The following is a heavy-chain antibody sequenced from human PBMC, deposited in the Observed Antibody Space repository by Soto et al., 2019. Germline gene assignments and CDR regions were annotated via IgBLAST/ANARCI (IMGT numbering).Heavy chain of an antibody. CDR2: ISSTTNYI. Sequence: GGSLRLSCAASGFTFSRYSMDWVRQAPGKGLEWVSSISSTTNYIYYADSMKGRFTVSRDNAKNSVYLDMNSLSAEDTAVYYCARESEDLTSNFDYWGQGTLVTVSS. CDR1: GFTFSRYS. J-gene: IGHJ4*02. V-gene: IGHV3-21*01. CDR3: ARESEDLTSNFDY.